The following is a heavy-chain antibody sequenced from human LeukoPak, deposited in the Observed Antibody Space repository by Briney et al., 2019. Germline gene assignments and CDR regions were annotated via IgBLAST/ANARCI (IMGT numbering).Heavy chain of an antibody. V-gene: IGHV3-21*01. CDR1: GFTFSYYS. CDR2: ISSSSSYI. D-gene: IGHD2-2*02. J-gene: IGHJ4*02. Sequence: GGSLRLSCAASGFTFSYYSVNWVRQAPGKGLERVSSISSSSSYIYYADSVKGRFTISRDNAKNSLYLQMNSLRAEDTAVYYCATEGGVVVPTAIPRDYYFDYWGQGTLVTVSS. CDR3: ATEGGVVVPTAIPRDYYFDY.